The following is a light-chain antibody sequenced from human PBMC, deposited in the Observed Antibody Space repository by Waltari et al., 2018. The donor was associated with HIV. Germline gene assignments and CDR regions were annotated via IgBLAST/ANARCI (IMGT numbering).Light chain of an antibody. CDR3: QAWGTSNVV. Sequence: SYELTQPPSVSVSPGETASITCSGDELGSRCVFGYLQKPGQSPLLVIYQDTKRPSGIPERFSGANSGNTGTLTISGTQTMDEADYYCQAWGTSNVVFGGGTKLTVL. V-gene: IGLV3-1*01. CDR2: QDT. J-gene: IGLJ2*01. CDR1: ELGSRC.